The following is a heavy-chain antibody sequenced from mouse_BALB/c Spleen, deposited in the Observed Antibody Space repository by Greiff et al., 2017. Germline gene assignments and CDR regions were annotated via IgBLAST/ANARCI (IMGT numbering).Heavy chain of an antibody. CDR2: ISSGSSTI. V-gene: IGHV5-17*02. CDR1: GFTFSSFG. Sequence: DVQLVESGGGLVQPGGSRKLSCAASGFTFSSFGMHWVRQAPEKGLEWVAYISSGSSTIYYADTVKGRFTISRDNPKNTLFLQMTSLRSEDTAMYYCARPDYYGSSPWFAYWGQGTLVTVSA. CDR3: ARPDYYGSSPWFAY. J-gene: IGHJ3*01. D-gene: IGHD1-1*01.